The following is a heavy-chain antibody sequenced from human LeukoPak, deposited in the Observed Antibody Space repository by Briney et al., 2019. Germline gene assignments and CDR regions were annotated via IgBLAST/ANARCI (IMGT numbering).Heavy chain of an antibody. J-gene: IGHJ4*02. Sequence: SETLSLTCNVSGGSISSYYWNWIRQPPGKGLEWIGYIYHSGSTNYNPSLKSRVIISVDMSKNQVPLELSSMTAADTAVYYCARSRVWSDYWGYCDSWGQGILVIVSS. V-gene: IGHV4-59*01. CDR1: GGSISSYY. D-gene: IGHD3-3*01. CDR3: ARSRVWSDYWGYCDS. CDR2: IYHSGST.